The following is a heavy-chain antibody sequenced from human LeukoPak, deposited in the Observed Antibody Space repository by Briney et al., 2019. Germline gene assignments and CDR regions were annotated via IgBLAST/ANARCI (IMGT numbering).Heavy chain of an antibody. CDR3: AKGKYSSGGVPDY. Sequence: QPGGSLRFSCVASEFTFSSHAMNWVRQAPGKGLEWVSSISGGGESTYYADSEKGRFTVSRDNSKNTLYLQINSLRGEDTAVYYCAKGKYSSGGVPDYWGQGTLVTVSS. J-gene: IGHJ4*02. CDR2: ISGGGEST. D-gene: IGHD6-19*01. CDR1: EFTFSSHA. V-gene: IGHV3-23*01.